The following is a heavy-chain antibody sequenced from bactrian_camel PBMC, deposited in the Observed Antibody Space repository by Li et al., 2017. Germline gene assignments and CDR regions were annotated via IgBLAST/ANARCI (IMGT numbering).Heavy chain of an antibody. CDR1: GYSACTTG. Sequence: VQLVESGGGSVQAGGSLRLSCVATGYSACTTGMSWYRQAPGKEREFVARRGKRGETRYADSVKGRFTISKDDAKNTLYLQMNDLKSDDTAMYYCAADSSSWYGCWDEYNYWGQGTQVTVS. V-gene: IGHV3S53*01. CDR2: RGKRGET. J-gene: IGHJ4*01. CDR3: AADSSSWYGCWDEYNY. D-gene: IGHD6*01.